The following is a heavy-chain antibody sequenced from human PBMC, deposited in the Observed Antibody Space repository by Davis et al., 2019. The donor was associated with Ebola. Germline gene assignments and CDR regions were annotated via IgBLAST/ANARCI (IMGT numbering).Heavy chain of an antibody. CDR3: ARLRIAAAGRYYYYYGMDV. CDR1: GGTFSSYA. Sequence: SVKVSCKASGGTFSSYAISWVRQAPGQGLEWMGGIIPIFGTANYAQKFQGRVTITADKSTSTAYMELSSVTAADTAVYYCARLRIAAAGRYYYYYGMDVWGQGTTVTVSS. J-gene: IGHJ6*02. V-gene: IGHV1-69*06. CDR2: IIPIFGTA. D-gene: IGHD6-13*01.